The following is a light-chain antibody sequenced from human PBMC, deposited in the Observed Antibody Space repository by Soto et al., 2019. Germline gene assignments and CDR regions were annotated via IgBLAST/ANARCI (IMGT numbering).Light chain of an antibody. CDR3: QQFGTSFPYT. V-gene: IGKV3-20*01. CDR1: QSVSSSY. CDR2: DAS. Sequence: EIVLPQSPGTLSLSQGERATLTCRASQSVSSSYLAWYQQKPGQAPRLLMYDASSRATGIPDRFSGSGSGTDFTLTISRLEPEDFAVYYCQQFGTSFPYTFGQGTTLDIK. J-gene: IGKJ2*01.